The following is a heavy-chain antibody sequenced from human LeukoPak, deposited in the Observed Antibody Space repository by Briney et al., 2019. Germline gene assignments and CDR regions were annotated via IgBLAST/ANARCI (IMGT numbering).Heavy chain of an antibody. Sequence: APVKVSCKASGGTFSSYATSWVRQAPGQGLEWMGGIIPIFGTANYAQKFQGRVTITADESTSTAYMELSSLRSEDTAVYYCARDQDRDGYNLDYWGQGTLVTVSS. CDR3: ARDQDRDGYNLDY. CDR2: IIPIFGTA. D-gene: IGHD5-24*01. V-gene: IGHV1-69*13. J-gene: IGHJ4*02. CDR1: GGTFSSYA.